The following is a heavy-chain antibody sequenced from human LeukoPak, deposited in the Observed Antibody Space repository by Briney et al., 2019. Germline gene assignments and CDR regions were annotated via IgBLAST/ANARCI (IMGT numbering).Heavy chain of an antibody. CDR2: ISYDGSNK. CDR1: GFTFSSYG. V-gene: IGHV3-30*18. Sequence: GGSLRLSCAASGFTFSSYGMHWVRQAPGKGLEWVAVISYDGSNKCYADSVKGRFTISRDNSKNTLYLQMNSLRAEDTAVYYCAKEWGSGWSSFDYWGQGTLVTVSS. CDR3: AKEWGSGWSSFDY. J-gene: IGHJ4*02. D-gene: IGHD6-19*01.